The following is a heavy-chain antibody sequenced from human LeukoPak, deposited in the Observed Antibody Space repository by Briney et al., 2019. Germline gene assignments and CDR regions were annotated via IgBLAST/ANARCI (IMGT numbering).Heavy chain of an antibody. CDR3: ARDRRLGELSSQHFDY. J-gene: IGHJ4*02. CDR2: MNPNTGNT. Sequence: ASVKVSCKASRYTITSYDINWVRQATGQGLEWMGWMNPNTGNTGYAQKFQGRITFTRDISINTAYMELRSLRSDDTAVYYCARDRRLGELSSQHFDYWGQGTLVTVSS. V-gene: IGHV1-8*03. D-gene: IGHD3-16*02. CDR1: RYTITSYD.